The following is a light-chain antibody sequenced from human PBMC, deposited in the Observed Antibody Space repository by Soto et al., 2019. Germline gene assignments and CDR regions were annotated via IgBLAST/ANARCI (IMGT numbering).Light chain of an antibody. CDR2: NAS. CDR1: HNIDRW. J-gene: IGKJ1*01. Sequence: IQMTQSPATLSSSVGDRVTITCRASHNIDRWMAWYQQKPGKAPSLLIFNASTLHSGVPSRFSGSGAGTDFPLTISSLQPDDLANYYRQQLAISPTFGQGTKVDVK. CDR3: QQLAISPT. V-gene: IGKV1-5*01.